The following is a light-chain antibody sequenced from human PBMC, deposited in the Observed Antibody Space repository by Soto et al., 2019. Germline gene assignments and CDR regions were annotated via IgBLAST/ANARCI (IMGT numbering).Light chain of an antibody. Sequence: QSVLTQPRSVSGSPGQSVTISCTGTSSDVGGYNLVSWYQQHPGKAPQLMIYDVTNRPSGVPDRFSGSKSGNTASLTISGLQAEDEADYYCCSYAGTYSDVFGTGTKLTVL. CDR2: DVT. J-gene: IGLJ1*01. CDR1: SSDVGGYNL. V-gene: IGLV2-11*01. CDR3: CSYAGTYSDV.